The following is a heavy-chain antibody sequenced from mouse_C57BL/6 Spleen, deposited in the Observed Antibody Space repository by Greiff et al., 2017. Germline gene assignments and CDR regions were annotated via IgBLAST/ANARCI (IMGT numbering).Heavy chain of an antibody. CDR2: ISRAGDYI. V-gene: IGHV5-9-1*02. Sequence: EVQGVEPGEGLVKPGGSLKLSCEASGFTFSSYAMSWVRQTPEQRLEWVANISRAGDYIYYADTVKGRFTFSIDNASNTLYLQMSRLTSEDTAMYYCTRDDWDGYYFDYWGQGTTLTVSS. D-gene: IGHD4-1*01. J-gene: IGHJ2*01. CDR3: TRDDWDGYYFDY. CDR1: GFTFSSYA.